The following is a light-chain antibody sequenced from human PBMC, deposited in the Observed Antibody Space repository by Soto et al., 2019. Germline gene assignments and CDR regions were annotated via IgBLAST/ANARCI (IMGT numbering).Light chain of an antibody. CDR1: SSDVGSYNR. CDR2: DVS. Sequence: QYVLTQPPSMSGSPGQSVTISCTGTSSDVGSYNRVPWYQQPPGTAPKLMIYDVSNRPSGVPDRFSGSKSGNAASLTITGLQAEDEADYYCCSYTTSSTYVFGTGTKVTVL. V-gene: IGLV2-18*02. CDR3: CSYTTSSTYV. J-gene: IGLJ1*01.